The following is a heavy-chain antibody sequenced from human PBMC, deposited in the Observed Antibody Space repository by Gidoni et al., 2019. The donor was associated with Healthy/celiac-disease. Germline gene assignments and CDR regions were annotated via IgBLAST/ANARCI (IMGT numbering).Heavy chain of an antibody. V-gene: IGHV3-9*01. CDR2: ISWNSGSI. J-gene: IGHJ4*02. D-gene: IGHD3-16*02. Sequence: EVQLVESGGGLVQPGRSLRLSCAASGFTFDDYAMHWVRQAPGKGLGWVSGISWNSGSIGYADSVKGRFTISRDNAKNSLYLQMNSLRAEDTALYYCAKDKGGDLGELSLGADYWGQGTLVTVSS. CDR3: AKDKGGDLGELSLGADY. CDR1: GFTFDDYA.